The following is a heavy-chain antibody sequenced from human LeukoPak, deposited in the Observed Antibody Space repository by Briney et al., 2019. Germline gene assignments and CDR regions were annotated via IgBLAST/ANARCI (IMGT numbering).Heavy chain of an antibody. CDR2: IYYSGST. D-gene: IGHD1-26*01. CDR3: ARGRIVGATNH. J-gene: IGHJ4*02. Sequence: SETLSLTCTVSGDSISSYYWSWIRQPPGKGLEWIGYIYYSGSTNYNPSLKSRVTISVDTSKNQFSLKLSSVTAADTAVYYCARGRIVGATNHWGQGTLVTVSS. CDR1: GDSISSYY. V-gene: IGHV4-59*01.